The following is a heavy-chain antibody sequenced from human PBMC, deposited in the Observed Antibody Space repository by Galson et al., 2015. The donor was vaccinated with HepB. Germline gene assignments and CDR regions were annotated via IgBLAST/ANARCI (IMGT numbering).Heavy chain of an antibody. Sequence: SLRLSCAASAFSLNNYAMNWVRQAPGKGLEWVSVLSSSGSRTYYADSVKGRFTISRDNSKNTLYLQMNSLRAEDTAVYYCAKDLRVPSARAFDYWGQGTLVTVSS. CDR3: AKDLRVPSARAFDY. D-gene: IGHD2-2*01. CDR1: AFSLNNYA. V-gene: IGHV3-23*01. J-gene: IGHJ4*02. CDR2: LSSSGSRT.